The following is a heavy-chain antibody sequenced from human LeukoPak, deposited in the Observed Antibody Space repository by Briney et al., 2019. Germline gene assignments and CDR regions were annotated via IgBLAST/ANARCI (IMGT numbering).Heavy chain of an antibody. V-gene: IGHV4-59*01. CDR1: GGSISSYY. J-gene: IGHJ4*02. Sequence: SETLSLTRTVSGGSISSYYWSWIRQPPGKGLEWIGYIYYSGSTNYNPSLKSRVTISVDTSKNQFSLKLSSVTAADTAVYYCARVEAAGIDYWGQGTLVTVSS. D-gene: IGHD6-13*01. CDR2: IYYSGST. CDR3: ARVEAAGIDY.